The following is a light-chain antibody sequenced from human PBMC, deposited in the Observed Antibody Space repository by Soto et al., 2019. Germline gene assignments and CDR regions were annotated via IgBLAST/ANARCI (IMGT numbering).Light chain of an antibody. CDR1: SSNIGSKT. J-gene: IGLJ1*01. CDR3: SAWDASLNGYV. CDR2: SNY. Sequence: QSVLTQPPSASGTPGQRLTISCSGSSSNIGSKTVNWYQQLPGTAPKLLIYSNYQRPSGVPDRFSGSKSGTSASLAISGLQSEDEADYYSSAWDASLNGYVFGTGTKVTVL. V-gene: IGLV1-44*01.